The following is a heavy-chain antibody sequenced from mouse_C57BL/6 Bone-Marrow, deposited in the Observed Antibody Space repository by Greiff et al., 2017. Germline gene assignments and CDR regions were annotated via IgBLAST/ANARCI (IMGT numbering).Heavy chain of an antibody. J-gene: IGHJ2*01. CDR3: ASITTVVGGGY. D-gene: IGHD1-1*01. V-gene: IGHV1-7*01. CDR2: INPSSGYT. Sequence: VQRVESGAELAKPGASVKLSCKASGYTFTSYWMHWVKQRPGQGLEWIGYINPSSGYTKYNQKFKDKATLTADKSSSTAYMQLSSLTYEDSAVYYCASITTVVGGGYWGQGTTLTVTS. CDR1: GYTFTSYW.